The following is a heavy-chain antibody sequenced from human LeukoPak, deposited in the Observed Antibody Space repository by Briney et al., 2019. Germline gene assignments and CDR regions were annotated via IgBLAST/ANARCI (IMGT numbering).Heavy chain of an antibody. CDR3: ARWRIYPGPAIAARPDLSYYYYGMDV. D-gene: IGHD6-6*01. Sequence: SETLSLTCTVSGDSISSGGYYWSWIRQHPGKGLEWIGYIYYSGSTYYNPSLKNRVTISVDTSKNQFSLKLSSVTAAYTAVYYCARWRIYPGPAIAARPDLSYYYYGMDVWGQGTTVTVSS. CDR2: IYYSGST. CDR1: GDSISSGGYY. J-gene: IGHJ6*02. V-gene: IGHV4-31*03.